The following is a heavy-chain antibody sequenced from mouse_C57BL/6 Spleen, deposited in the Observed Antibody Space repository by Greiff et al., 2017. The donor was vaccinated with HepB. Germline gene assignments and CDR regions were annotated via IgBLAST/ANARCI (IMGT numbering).Heavy chain of an antibody. CDR3: AGGWDGYVGGANWYFDV. D-gene: IGHD2-2*01. Sequence: DVKLVESGEGLVKPGGSLKLSCAASGFTFSSYAMSWVRQTPEKRLEWVAYISSGGDYIYYADTVKGRFTIARDNARNTLYLQMSSLKSEDTAMYYCAGGWDGYVGGANWYFDVWGTGTTVTVSS. CDR2: ISSGGDYI. CDR1: GFTFSSYA. V-gene: IGHV5-9-1*02. J-gene: IGHJ1*03.